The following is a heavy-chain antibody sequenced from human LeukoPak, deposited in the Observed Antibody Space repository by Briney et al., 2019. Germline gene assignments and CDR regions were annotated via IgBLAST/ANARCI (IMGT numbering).Heavy chain of an antibody. J-gene: IGHJ6*03. CDR1: GGSISSYY. D-gene: IGHD3-10*01. Sequence: SETLSLTCTVSGGSISSYYWSWIRQPAGKGLEWIGRIYTSGSTNYNPSLKSRVTMSVDTSKNQFSLKLSSVTAADTAVYYCARDLIYYGSGRYMDVWGKGTTVTVSS. V-gene: IGHV4-4*07. CDR3: ARDLIYYGSGRYMDV. CDR2: IYTSGST.